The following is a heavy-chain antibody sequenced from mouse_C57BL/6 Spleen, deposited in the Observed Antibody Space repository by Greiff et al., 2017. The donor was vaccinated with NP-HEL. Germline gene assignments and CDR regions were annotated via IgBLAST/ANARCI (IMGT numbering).Heavy chain of an antibody. J-gene: IGHJ1*03. V-gene: IGHV1-22*01. Sequence: EVQLQQSGPELVKPGASVKMSCKASGYTFTDYNMHWVKQSHGKSLEWIGYINPNNGGTSYNQKFKGKATLTVNKSSSTAYMELRSLTSEDSAVYYCAKGPYSNPYWYFDVWGTGTTVTVSS. CDR2: INPNNGGT. CDR1: GYTFTDYN. D-gene: IGHD2-5*01. CDR3: AKGPYSNPYWYFDV.